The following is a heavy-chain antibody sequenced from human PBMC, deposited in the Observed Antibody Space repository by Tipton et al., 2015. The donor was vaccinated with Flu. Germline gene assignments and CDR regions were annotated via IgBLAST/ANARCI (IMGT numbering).Heavy chain of an antibody. J-gene: IGHJ4*02. Sequence: TLSLTCAVSGYSISSGYYWGWMRQPPGKGLEWIGSIYHSGSTNYNPSLKSRVTISVDTSKNQFFLILSSVTAADTAVYFCARVSGGYYFDHRGQGTLVTVSS. CDR1: GYSISSGYY. V-gene: IGHV4-38-2*01. CDR2: IYHSGST. CDR3: ARVSGGYYFDH. D-gene: IGHD6-19*01.